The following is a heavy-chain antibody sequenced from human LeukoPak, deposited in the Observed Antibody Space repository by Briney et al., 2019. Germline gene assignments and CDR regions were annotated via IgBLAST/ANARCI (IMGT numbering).Heavy chain of an antibody. D-gene: IGHD3-10*01. V-gene: IGHV1-2*02. CDR1: GYTFTDYY. Sequence: GASVKVSCKASGYTFTDYYLHWVRQAPGDGLEWMGWINPKSHGTKSEQKFQGRVTMTRDTSISTAYMELSRLRADDTAVYYCARGRLRGPDAFDIWGQGTMVTVSS. CDR2: INPKSHGT. J-gene: IGHJ3*02. CDR3: ARGRLRGPDAFDI.